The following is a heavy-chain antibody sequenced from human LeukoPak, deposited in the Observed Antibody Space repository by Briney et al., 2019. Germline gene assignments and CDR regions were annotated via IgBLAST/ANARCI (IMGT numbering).Heavy chain of an antibody. CDR2: IYDSGST. J-gene: IGHJ5*02. CDR1: GDSLSTYY. D-gene: IGHD4-11*01. CDR3: ARERYSNYNWFDP. Sequence: SETLSLTCTVSGDSLSTYYWSWIRQPPGKGMEGSGYIYDSGSTSYNPSLKSRVSISVDTSKNQFSLKLSSVTAADPAVYYCARERYSNYNWFDPWGQGTLVTVSS. V-gene: IGHV4-59*01.